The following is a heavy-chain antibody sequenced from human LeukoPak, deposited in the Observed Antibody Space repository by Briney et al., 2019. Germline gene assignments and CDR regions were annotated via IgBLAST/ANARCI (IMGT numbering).Heavy chain of an antibody. CDR2: IYPGDSDT. CDR1: GYSFTSYW. Sequence: GESLKISCKGSGYSFTSYWIGWVRQMPGKGLEWMGIIYPGDSDTRYSPSFQGQVTISADESISTAYLQWSSLKASDTAMYYCVAGRYYDFWSGPKDYWGQGTLVTVSS. CDR3: VAGRYYDFWSGPKDY. D-gene: IGHD3-3*01. V-gene: IGHV5-51*01. J-gene: IGHJ4*02.